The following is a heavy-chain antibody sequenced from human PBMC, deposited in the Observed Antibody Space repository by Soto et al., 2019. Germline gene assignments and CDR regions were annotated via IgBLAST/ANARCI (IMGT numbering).Heavy chain of an antibody. CDR2: IYYSGIN. CDR3: ARHGAX. J-gene: IGHJ4*02. Sequence: SETLSLTCTVSGVSISNTSYYWGWIRRHTGKGLELLGTIYYSGINYYNPSLKSRVTISVYTYKNKFSLKLTSVTAADTALYYSARHGAXWCQGTLFTVSX. V-gene: IGHV4-39*01. D-gene: IGHD3-10*01. CDR1: GVSISNTSYY.